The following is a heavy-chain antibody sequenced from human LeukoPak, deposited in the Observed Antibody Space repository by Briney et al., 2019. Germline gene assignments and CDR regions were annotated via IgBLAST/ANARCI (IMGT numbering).Heavy chain of an antibody. D-gene: IGHD1-26*01. CDR1: GFTFSNSA. CDR3: AKDWSCDY. V-gene: IGHV3-23*01. J-gene: IGHJ4*02. CDR2: ISGSGDKI. Sequence: GGSLRLSCAASGFTFSNSAMTWVRQAPGKGLEWLSAISGSGDKIHYAHSVKGRFTISRDNSKNTLYLQMNSLRVEDTAIYYCAKDWSCDYWGQGTLITVSS.